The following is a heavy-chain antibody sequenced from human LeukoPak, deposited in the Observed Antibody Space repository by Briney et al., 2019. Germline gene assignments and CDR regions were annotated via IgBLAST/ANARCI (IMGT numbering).Heavy chain of an antibody. J-gene: IGHJ4*02. Sequence: ASVKVSCKASGYTFTGYYMHWVRQAPGQGLEWMGWINPNSGGTNYAQKFQGRVTMTRDTSISTAYMELSRLRSDDTAMYYCAREGAVPAAIYAFDIWGQGTLVTVSS. D-gene: IGHD2-2*01. CDR3: AREGAVPAAIYAFDI. CDR2: INPNSGGT. V-gene: IGHV1-2*02. CDR1: GYTFTGYY.